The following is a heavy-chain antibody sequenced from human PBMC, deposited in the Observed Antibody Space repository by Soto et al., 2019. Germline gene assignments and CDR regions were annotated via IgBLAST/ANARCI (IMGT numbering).Heavy chain of an antibody. D-gene: IGHD1-26*01. J-gene: IGHJ6*02. Sequence: GGSLRLSCEASGLTFNRNGMHWVRQAPGKGLEWVAVISFDGRSKYYLDSVKGRFTVSRDNSKSTLYLQMNTLRPEDTAVYYCAKDRSGSDPFYYGMDVWGQGTTVTVSS. CDR2: ISFDGRSK. V-gene: IGHV3-30*18. CDR1: GLTFNRNG. CDR3: AKDRSGSDPFYYGMDV.